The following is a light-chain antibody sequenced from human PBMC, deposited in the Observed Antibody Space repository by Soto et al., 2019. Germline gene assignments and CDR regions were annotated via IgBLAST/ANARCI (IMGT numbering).Light chain of an antibody. J-gene: IGKJ2*01. CDR1: QSISSW. Sequence: DIPMPQSPSTLYASVGDRVTITCRASQSISSWLAWYQQKPGKAPKLLIYDASSLESGVPSRFSGSGSGTEFTLTISSLQPDDFATYYCQQYNSYPYTFGQGTKLEIK. V-gene: IGKV1-5*01. CDR3: QQYNSYPYT. CDR2: DAS.